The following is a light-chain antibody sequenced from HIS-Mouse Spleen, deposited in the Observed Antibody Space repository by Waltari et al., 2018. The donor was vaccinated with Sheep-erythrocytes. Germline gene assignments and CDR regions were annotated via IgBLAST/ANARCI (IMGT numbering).Light chain of an antibody. J-gene: IGLJ3*02. V-gene: IGLV2-23*01. Sequence: QSALTQPASVPGYPGPSLTSSCTGTSSHFGRYHLASLYQQHPGKAPKLMIYEGSKRPLGVSNRFSGSKSGNTASLTISGLQAEDEADYYCCSYAGSSTPWVFGGGTKLTVL. CDR3: CSYAGSSTPWV. CDR1: SSHFGRYHL. CDR2: EGS.